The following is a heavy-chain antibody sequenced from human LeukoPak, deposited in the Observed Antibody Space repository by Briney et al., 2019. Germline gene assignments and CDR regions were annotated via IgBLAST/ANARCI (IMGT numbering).Heavy chain of an antibody. CDR1: GDSISSGDYY. D-gene: IGHD3-22*01. Sequence: SQTLSLTCTVSGDSISSGDYYWSWIRQPAGKGLEWIGRISSSGSTNYNPSLKSRVTISVDTSKNQFSLKLSSVTAADTAVYYCARGTHYYDSSGYPWGPHYYYYYMDVWGKGTTVTISS. CDR2: ISSSGST. CDR3: ARGTHYYDSSGYPWGPHYYYYYMDV. J-gene: IGHJ6*03. V-gene: IGHV4-61*02.